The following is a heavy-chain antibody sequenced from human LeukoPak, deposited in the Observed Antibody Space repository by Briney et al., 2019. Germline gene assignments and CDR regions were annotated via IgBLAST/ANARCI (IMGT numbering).Heavy chain of an antibody. J-gene: IGHJ4*02. CDR1: GFSISNHW. CDR2: INSDGRRA. Sequence: GGSLRLSCAASGFSISNHWMHWVRQAPGKGLVWVSRINSDGRRADYAASVKGRFTISRDNAKNTLYLRMNSLRAEDTAVYYCARGGIASVDPTGYWGQGTLVTVSS. D-gene: IGHD6-13*01. V-gene: IGHV3-74*01. CDR3: ARGGIASVDPTGY.